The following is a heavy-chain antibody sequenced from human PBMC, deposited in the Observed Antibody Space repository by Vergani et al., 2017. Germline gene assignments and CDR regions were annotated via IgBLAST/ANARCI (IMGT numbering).Heavy chain of an antibody. Sequence: VQLVESGGGLVPPGRSLRLSCAASGFSFGDYAMTWVRQAPGKGLEWVAFIRNKAYGGTTEYAASVKGRFTISRDDSRNSLYLQMNSLKTEDTAVYYCATLPLQTQQQVTSWGQGTLVTVSS. J-gene: IGHJ5*02. D-gene: IGHD6-13*01. CDR1: GFSFGDYA. CDR3: ATLPLQTQQQVTS. CDR2: IRNKAYGGTT. V-gene: IGHV3-49*04.